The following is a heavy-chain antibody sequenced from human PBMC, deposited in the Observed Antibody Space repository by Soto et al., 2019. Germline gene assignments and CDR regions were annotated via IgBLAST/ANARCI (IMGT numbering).Heavy chain of an antibody. J-gene: IGHJ4*02. D-gene: IGHD5-12*01. CDR3: ARRRTYSGYSSAFDY. V-gene: IGHV4-28*01. Sequence: ASETLSLTCAVSGYSISSNNWWGWIRQPPGKGLEWIGYIYYSGTTYYNPSLKSRVTMSVDTSKNQFSLKLTSVTAVDTAVYYCARRRTYSGYSSAFDYWGQGMMVTVSS. CDR1: GYSISSNNW. CDR2: IYYSGTT.